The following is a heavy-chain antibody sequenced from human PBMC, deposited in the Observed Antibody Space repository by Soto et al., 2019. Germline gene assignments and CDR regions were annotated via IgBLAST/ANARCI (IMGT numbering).Heavy chain of an antibody. Sequence: GGSLRLSCAVSGFTFSTYAMHWVRQAPGKGLEWVAVISYDGSNTYYADSVKGRFTISRDNMLHLQMNSLRAEDTAVYYCARDQGRSITCQLDYWGQGTLVTVSS. J-gene: IGHJ4*02. CDR3: ARDQGRSITCQLDY. CDR2: ISYDGSNT. D-gene: IGHD2-2*01. V-gene: IGHV3-30-3*01. CDR1: GFTFSTYA.